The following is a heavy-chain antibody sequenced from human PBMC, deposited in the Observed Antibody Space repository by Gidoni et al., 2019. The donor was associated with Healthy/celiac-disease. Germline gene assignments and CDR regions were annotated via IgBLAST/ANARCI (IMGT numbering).Heavy chain of an antibody. D-gene: IGHD4-4*01. CDR3: AIHRLSNYVYYYYYYMDV. Sequence: QVQLVQSGAEVKKPGSSVKVSCKASGGTFSRYALSWVRQAPGQGLEWMGGIIPIFGTANYAQKFQGRVTITADESTSTAYMELSSLRSEDTAVYYCAIHRLSNYVYYYYYYMDVWGKGTTVTVSS. CDR1: GGTFSRYA. V-gene: IGHV1-69*01. CDR2: IIPIFGTA. J-gene: IGHJ6*03.